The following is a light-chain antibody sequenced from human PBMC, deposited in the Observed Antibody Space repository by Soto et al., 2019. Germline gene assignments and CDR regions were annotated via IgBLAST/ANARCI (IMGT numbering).Light chain of an antibody. CDR3: SSYSISTAYL. CDR2: EVS. V-gene: IGLV2-14*01. CDR1: SSDIGDYDY. J-gene: IGLJ1*01. Sequence: QSALTQPASVSGSPGQSITISCTGTSSDIGDYDYVSWYQLHPGKAPKLMVFEVSNRPSGVSYRFSGSKSGNTASLTISGLQAEDEADYFCSSYSISTAYLFGTGTKLTVL.